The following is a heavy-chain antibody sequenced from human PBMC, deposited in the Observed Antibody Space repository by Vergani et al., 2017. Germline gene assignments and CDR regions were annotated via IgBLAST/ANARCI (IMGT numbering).Heavy chain of an antibody. CDR1: GGSISSGGYY. CDR3: ARDSTGVRGVYDY. D-gene: IGHD3-10*01. Sequence: QVQLQESGPGLVKPSQTLSLTCTVSGGSISSGGYYWSWIRQPPGKGLEWIGCIYYSGSTNYNPSLKSRVTISVDTSKNQSSLKLSSGTAADTAVYYCARDSTGVRGVYDYGGQGTLVTVS. J-gene: IGHJ4*02. V-gene: IGHV4-61*08. CDR2: IYYSGST.